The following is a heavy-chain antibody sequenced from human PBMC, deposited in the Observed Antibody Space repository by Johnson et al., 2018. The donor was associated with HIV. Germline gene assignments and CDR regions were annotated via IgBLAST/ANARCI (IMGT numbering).Heavy chain of an antibody. D-gene: IGHD2-2*01. J-gene: IGHJ3*02. V-gene: IGHV3-30*03. CDR1: GFTFNSYG. CDR2: ISYDGSNK. CDR3: ARDLMGPIVVDPYAFDI. Sequence: VQLVESGGGVVQPGRSLRLSCAASGFTFNSYGMHWVRQAPGKGLEWVAVISYDGSNKYYADSVKGRFTISRDNSKNTLYLQMTSLRAEDTAVYYCARDLMGPIVVDPYAFDIWGQGTMVTVSS.